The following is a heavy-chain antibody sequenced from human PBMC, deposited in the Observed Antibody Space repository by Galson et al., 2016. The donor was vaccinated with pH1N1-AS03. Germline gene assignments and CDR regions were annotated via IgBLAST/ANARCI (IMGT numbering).Heavy chain of an antibody. CDR2: IDWDGDK. CDR3: ARTLSYTTTWPHFDY. D-gene: IGHD2-2*02. J-gene: IGHJ4*02. V-gene: IGHV2-70*04. Sequence: PALVKPTQTLALTCTFSGFSLTTRGMRVSWIRQPPGKALEWLARIDWDGDKVYSTSLKTRLTLSEDTSKNQVVLTMTNMDPVDTATYYCARTLSYTTTWPHFDYWGQGTLVTVPS. CDR1: GFSLTTRGMR.